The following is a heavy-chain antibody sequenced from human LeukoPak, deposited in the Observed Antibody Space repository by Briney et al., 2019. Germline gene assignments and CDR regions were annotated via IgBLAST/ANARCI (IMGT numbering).Heavy chain of an antibody. CDR2: INPSGGST. Sequence: ASVTVSFTASGYIFTRYYMHWVRQAPGQGLEWMGIINPSGGSTSYTQKFQGRVTMTRDTSTSTVYMELSNLRSEDTAVYYCARDQTDCSSTSCHNFHYGMDVWGQGTTVTVS. V-gene: IGHV1-46*01. J-gene: IGHJ6*02. CDR1: GYIFTRYY. CDR3: ARDQTDCSSTSCHNFHYGMDV. D-gene: IGHD2-2*01.